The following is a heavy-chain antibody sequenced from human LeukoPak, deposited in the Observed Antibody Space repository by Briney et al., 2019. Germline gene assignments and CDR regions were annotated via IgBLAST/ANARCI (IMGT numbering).Heavy chain of an antibody. CDR3: ARGGKVVPAAIVYYYYYMDV. CDR2: MNPNSGNA. V-gene: IGHV1-8*01. J-gene: IGHJ6*03. CDR1: GYTFTSYD. Sequence: ASVKVSCKASGYTFTSYDINWVRQATGQGLEWMGWMNPNSGNAGYAQKFQGRVTMTRNTSISTAYMELSRLRSDDTAVYYCARGGKVVPAAIVYYYYYMDVWGKGTTVTVSS. D-gene: IGHD2-2*01.